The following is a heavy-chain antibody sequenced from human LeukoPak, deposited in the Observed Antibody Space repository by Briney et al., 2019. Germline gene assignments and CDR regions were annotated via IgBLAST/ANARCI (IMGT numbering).Heavy chain of an antibody. Sequence: PGGSLRLSCAASGNYWIHWVRQAPGKGLVWVSHINSDGSWTGYADSVKGRFTISKDNAKSTVYLQMNNLRAEDTAVYYCVSFYETYWGRGTLVTVSS. CDR1: GNYW. J-gene: IGHJ4*02. CDR3: VSFYETY. D-gene: IGHD2-2*01. V-gene: IGHV3-74*01. CDR2: INSDGSWT.